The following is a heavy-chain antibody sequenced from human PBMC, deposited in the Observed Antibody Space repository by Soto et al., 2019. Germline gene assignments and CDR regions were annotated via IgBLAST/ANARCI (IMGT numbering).Heavy chain of an antibody. J-gene: IGHJ5*02. D-gene: IGHD2-15*01. Sequence: SVKVSCKASGYTFTSYAMHWVRQAPGQMLECMVWINAGNGDTKYXXKFQGRVXXTRDTSASTAXMELSXRRCEDTAVYYCARGGWCSGGSCRLAGNWXDPXX. CDR2: INAGNGDT. CDR3: ARGGWCSGGSCRLAGNWXDP. V-gene: IGHV1-3*01. CDR1: GYTFTSYA.